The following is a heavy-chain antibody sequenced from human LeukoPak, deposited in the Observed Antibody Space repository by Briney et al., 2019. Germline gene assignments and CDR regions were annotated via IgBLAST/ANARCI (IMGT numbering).Heavy chain of an antibody. CDR1: GGSFSGYY. J-gene: IGHJ3*02. V-gene: IGHV4-34*01. CDR3: ASSRDDAFDI. Sequence: SETLSLTCAVYGGSFSGYYWSWIRQPPGKGLEWIGEINHSGSTNYNPSLKSRVTISVDTSKNQFSLKLSSVTAADTAAYYCASSRDDAFDIWGQGTMVTVSS. CDR2: INHSGST.